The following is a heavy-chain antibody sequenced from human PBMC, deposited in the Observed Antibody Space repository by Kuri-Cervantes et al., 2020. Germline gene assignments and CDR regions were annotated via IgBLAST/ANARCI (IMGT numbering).Heavy chain of an antibody. J-gene: IGHJ4*02. CDR3: ARDDYGDPPLFDY. D-gene: IGHD4-17*01. Sequence: SVKVSCKASGYTFTSYAISWVRQAPGQGLEWMGGIIPIFGTANYAQKFQGRVTITTDESTTTAYMDLRSLRSDDTAVYYCARDDYGDPPLFDYWGQGTLVTVSS. CDR1: GYTFTSYA. V-gene: IGHV1-69*05. CDR2: IIPIFGTA.